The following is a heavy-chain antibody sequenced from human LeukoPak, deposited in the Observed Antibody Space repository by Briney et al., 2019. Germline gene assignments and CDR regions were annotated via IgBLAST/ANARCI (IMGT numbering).Heavy chain of an antibody. V-gene: IGHV4-59*08. Sequence: SETLSLTCTVSGGSISSYYWSWIRQPPGKGLEWIGYIYYSGSTNYNPSLKSRVTISVDTSKNQFSLKLSSVTAADTAVYYCAGHLRQLLPDYWGQGTLVTVSS. D-gene: IGHD2-15*01. CDR3: AGHLRQLLPDY. CDR2: IYYSGST. CDR1: GGSISSYY. J-gene: IGHJ4*02.